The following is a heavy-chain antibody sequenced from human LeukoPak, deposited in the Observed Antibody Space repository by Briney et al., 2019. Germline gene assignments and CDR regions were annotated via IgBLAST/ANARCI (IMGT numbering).Heavy chain of an antibody. D-gene: IGHD6-25*01. V-gene: IGHV1-69*04. Sequence: SVKVSCKASGGTFSSYAISWVRQAPGQGLEWMGRTIPILGIANYAQKFQGRVTITADKSTSTAYMELSSLRSEDTAVYYCARDGIAAYYFDYWGQGTLVTVSS. J-gene: IGHJ4*02. CDR2: TIPILGIA. CDR3: ARDGIAAYYFDY. CDR1: GGTFSSYA.